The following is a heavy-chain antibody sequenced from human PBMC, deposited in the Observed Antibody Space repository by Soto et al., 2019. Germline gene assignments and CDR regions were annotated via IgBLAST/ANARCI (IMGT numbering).Heavy chain of an antibody. CDR2: ISGSGGST. CDR3: AKSNEQWLETHFDY. Sequence: PGGSLRLSCTASGFTFSSYAMSWVRQAPGKGLEWVSAISGSGGSTYYADSVKGRFTISRDNSKNTLYLQMNSLRAEDTAVYYCAKSNEQWLETHFDYWGQGTLVTVSS. CDR1: GFTFSSYA. J-gene: IGHJ4*02. D-gene: IGHD6-19*01. V-gene: IGHV3-23*01.